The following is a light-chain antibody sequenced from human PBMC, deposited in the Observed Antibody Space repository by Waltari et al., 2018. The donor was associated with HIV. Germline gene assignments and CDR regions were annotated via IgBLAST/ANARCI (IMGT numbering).Light chain of an antibody. CDR2: KDN. CDR1: VLARKY. CDR3: YSAADSDEV. Sequence: SFELTQPSSVSVSPGQTARIPCPGDVLARKYARWSQKKPGQAPLLLIYKDNERPSGIPERFAGSSSGSTVTLTISGDQVEDEADYYCYSAADSDEVFGGGTKLTVL. J-gene: IGLJ3*02. V-gene: IGLV3-27*01.